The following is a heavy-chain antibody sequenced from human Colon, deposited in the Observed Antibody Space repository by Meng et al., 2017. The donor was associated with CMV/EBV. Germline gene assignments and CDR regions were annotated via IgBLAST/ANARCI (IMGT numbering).Heavy chain of an antibody. Sequence: SVKVSCKASGGTFSSYAISWVRQAPGQGLEWMGGIIPIFGTANYAQKFQGRVTITTDESTSTAYMELSSLRSEDTAVYYCAGYRGEPYSTVYYYYYGMDVWGQGTTVTVSS. D-gene: IGHD6-13*01. V-gene: IGHV1-69*05. CDR3: AGYRGEPYSTVYYYYYGMDV. J-gene: IGHJ6*02. CDR2: IIPIFGTA. CDR1: GGTFSSYA.